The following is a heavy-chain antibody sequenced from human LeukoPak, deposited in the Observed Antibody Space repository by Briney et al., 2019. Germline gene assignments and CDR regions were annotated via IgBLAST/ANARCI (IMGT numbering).Heavy chain of an antibody. CDR3: ARTQIVVVPAAPRTYNWFDP. Sequence: SETLSLTCTVFGGSISSYYWSWIRQPPGKGLEWIGYIYYSGSTNYNPSLKSRVTISIDTSKNQFSLKLSSVTAADTAVYYCARTQIVVVPAAPRTYNWFDPWGQGTLVTVSS. J-gene: IGHJ5*02. V-gene: IGHV4-59*08. CDR2: IYYSGST. D-gene: IGHD2-2*01. CDR1: GGSISSYY.